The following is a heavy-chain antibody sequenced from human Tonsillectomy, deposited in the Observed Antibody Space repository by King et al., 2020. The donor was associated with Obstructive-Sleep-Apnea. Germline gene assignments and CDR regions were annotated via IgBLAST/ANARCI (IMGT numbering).Heavy chain of an antibody. CDR3: TRGHYGMDV. CDR2: ISTSSSHT. V-gene: IGHV3-11*06. Sequence: VQLVESGGGSVKPGGALRLSCAASGFTFSDYYMTWIRQAPGKGLEGGSYISTSSSHTDYADSVKGRFTISRDNAKNTLYLQMNSLRTEDTALYYCTRGHYGMDVWGQGTTVTVSS. CDR1: GFTFSDYY. J-gene: IGHJ6*02.